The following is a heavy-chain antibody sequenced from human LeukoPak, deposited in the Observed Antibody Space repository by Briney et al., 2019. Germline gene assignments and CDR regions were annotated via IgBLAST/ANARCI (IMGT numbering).Heavy chain of an antibody. CDR3: ARGSSSFWYDAFDI. J-gene: IGHJ3*02. CDR1: GYTFTGYY. Sequence: ASVKVSCKASGYTFTGYYMHRVRQAPGQGLEWMGWINPNSGGTNYAQKFQGRVTMTRDTSTSTVYMELSSLRSEDTAVYYCARGSSSFWYDAFDIWGQGTMVTVSS. D-gene: IGHD6-13*01. CDR2: INPNSGGT. V-gene: IGHV1-2*02.